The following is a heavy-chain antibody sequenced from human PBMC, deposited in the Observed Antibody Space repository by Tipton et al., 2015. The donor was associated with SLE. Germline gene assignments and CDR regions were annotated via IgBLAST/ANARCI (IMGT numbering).Heavy chain of an antibody. V-gene: IGHV1-18*01. Sequence: QVQLVQSGAEVKKPGASVKVSCKASGYTFTSYGISWVRQAPGQGLEWMGWISAYNGNTNYAQKLQGRVTMTTDTSTSTAYMELRSLRSDDTAVYYCARDEVVVVPAATLYYYYYMDVWGKGTTVTVSS. J-gene: IGHJ6*03. D-gene: IGHD2-2*01. CDR1: GYTFTSYG. CDR2: ISAYNGNT. CDR3: ARDEVVVVPAATLYYYYYMDV.